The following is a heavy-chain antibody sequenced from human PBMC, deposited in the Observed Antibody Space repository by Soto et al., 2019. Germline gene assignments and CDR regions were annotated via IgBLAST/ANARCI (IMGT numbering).Heavy chain of an antibody. V-gene: IGHV3-23*01. J-gene: IGHJ5*02. CDR1: GFTFSEHW. CDR3: AKDQHSSGWYNWFEP. CDR2: IIRSGGGA. D-gene: IGHD6-19*01. Sequence: PGGSLRLSCGTSGFTFSEHWMHWVRQAPGKGLEWVSPIIRSGGGANYADSVKGRFTISRDNAKNTLYLQMNSLRAEDTAVYYCAKDQHSSGWYNWFEPWGQGTLVTVSS.